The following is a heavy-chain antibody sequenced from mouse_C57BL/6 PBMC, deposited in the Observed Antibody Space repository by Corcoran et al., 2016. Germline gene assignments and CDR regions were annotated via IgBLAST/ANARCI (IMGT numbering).Heavy chain of an antibody. Sequence: QVQLTQSGSELVRPGASVNLSCKSSGSTFTDYYINWVKQRPGQGLEWIPRIYPGSGNTYYNEKFKGKATLTAETSSSTAYMQLSSLTSEDSAVYFCARVYGSSYWYFDVWGTGTTVTVSS. CDR1: GSTFTDYY. V-gene: IGHV1-76*01. J-gene: IGHJ1*03. D-gene: IGHD1-1*01. CDR2: IYPGSGNT. CDR3: ARVYGSSYWYFDV.